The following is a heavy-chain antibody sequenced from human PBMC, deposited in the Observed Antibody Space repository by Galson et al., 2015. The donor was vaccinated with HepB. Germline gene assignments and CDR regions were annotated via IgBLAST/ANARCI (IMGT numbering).Heavy chain of an antibody. CDR2: VYSGENT. CDR1: GASVTSRSYF. Sequence: LSLTCTVSGASVTSRSYFWGWLRQPPGKGPEWIGLVYSGENTYYNPSLKNRVAISVDASKNQFSLKMTSVTAADTAIYYCARPMEDYTDIHYRAGSWGWFDPWGPGTQVTVSS. V-gene: IGHV4-39*01. J-gene: IGHJ5*02. D-gene: IGHD3-3*01. CDR3: ARPMEDYTDIHYRAGSWGWFDP.